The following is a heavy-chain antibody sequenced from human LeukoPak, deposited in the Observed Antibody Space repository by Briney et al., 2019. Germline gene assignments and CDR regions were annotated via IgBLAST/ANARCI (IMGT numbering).Heavy chain of an antibody. Sequence: GRSLRLSCAASGFTFSSYAMSWVRQAPGKGLEWVSAISGSGGSTYYADSVKGRFTISRDNSKNTLYLQMNSLRAEDTAVYYCAKDTLASTTPDYHLDYWGQGTLVTVSS. V-gene: IGHV3-23*01. CDR1: GFTFSSYA. CDR3: AKDTLASTTPDYHLDY. D-gene: IGHD4-17*01. CDR2: ISGSGGST. J-gene: IGHJ4*02.